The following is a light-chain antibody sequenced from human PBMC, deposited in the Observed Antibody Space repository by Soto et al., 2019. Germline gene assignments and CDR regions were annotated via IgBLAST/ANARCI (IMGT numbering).Light chain of an antibody. V-gene: IGLV2-14*01. CDR1: SSDVGAYNY. Sequence: QSALAQPASVSGSPGQSITISCTGTSSDVGAYNYVSWYQHHPGKVPKLLIYEVTNRPSGVSDRFSGSKSSNTASLTISGLQAEDEADYYCSSKGDSSTLFVFGTGTKVTVL. CDR3: SSKGDSSTLFV. CDR2: EVT. J-gene: IGLJ1*01.